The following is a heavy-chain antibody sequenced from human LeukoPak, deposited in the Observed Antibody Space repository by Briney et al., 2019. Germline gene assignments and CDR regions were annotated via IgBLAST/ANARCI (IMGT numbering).Heavy chain of an antibody. CDR1: GFTFSSYW. CDR3: ASAYCGGDCYSNAFDI. V-gene: IGHV3-30*02. CDR2: IRSDGSNK. J-gene: IGHJ3*02. Sequence: GGSLRLSCAASGFTFSSYWMSWVRQAPGKGLEWMAFIRSDGSNKYYADSVKGRFTISRDNSKNTLYLQMNSLRAEDTAVYYCASAYCGGDCYSNAFDIWGQGTMVTVSS. D-gene: IGHD2-21*02.